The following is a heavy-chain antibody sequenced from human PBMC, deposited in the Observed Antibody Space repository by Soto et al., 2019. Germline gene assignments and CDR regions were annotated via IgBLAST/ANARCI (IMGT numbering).Heavy chain of an antibody. V-gene: IGHV1-18*01. D-gene: IGHD3-16*02. J-gene: IGHJ4*02. CDR3: ARDPGYDYIWGNYRGYYFDY. CDR2: ISAYNGNT. CDR1: GYTFNSYG. Sequence: QVQLVQSGAEVKKPGASVKVSCKASGYTFNSYGISWVRQAPGQGLEWMGWISAYNGNTNYAQKFQGRGTMTTDTSTSTAYMELRSLRSDDTAVYYCARDPGYDYIWGNYRGYYFDYWGQGTLVTVSS.